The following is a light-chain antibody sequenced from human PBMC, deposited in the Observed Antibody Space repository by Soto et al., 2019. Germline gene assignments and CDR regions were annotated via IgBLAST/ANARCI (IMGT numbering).Light chain of an antibody. V-gene: IGLV1-51*02. CDR2: ENN. J-gene: IGLJ1*01. Sequence: QSVLMQPPSVSAAPGQKVTISCSGSSSNIGNNYVSWYQQLPGTAPKLLIYENNKRPSGIPDRFSGSKSGTSATLGITGLQTGDEADYYCGTWDSSLSYVFGTGTKLTVL. CDR1: SSNIGNNY. CDR3: GTWDSSLSYV.